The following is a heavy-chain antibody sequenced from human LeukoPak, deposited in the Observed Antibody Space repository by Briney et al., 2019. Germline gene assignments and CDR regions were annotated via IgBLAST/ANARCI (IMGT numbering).Heavy chain of an antibody. D-gene: IGHD2-2*01. CDR1: GGSISSSNW. CDR2: ISHNGST. V-gene: IGHV4-4*02. J-gene: IGHJ4*02. Sequence: SGTLSLTCGVSGGSISSSNWWSWVRQPPGKGLDWIGEISHNGSTNYNPSLKSRVSISVDKSKNHFSLKLTSVTAADTAVYYCARSVVPAAIMVWDYWGQGTLVTVSS. CDR3: ARSVVPAAIMVWDY.